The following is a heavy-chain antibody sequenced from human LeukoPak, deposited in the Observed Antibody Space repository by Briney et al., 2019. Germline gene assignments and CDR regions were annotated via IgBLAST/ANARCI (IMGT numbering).Heavy chain of an antibody. Sequence: TGGSLRLSCAASGFTFSSYSMNWVRQAPGKGLEWVSYISSSSSTIYYTDSVKGRFTISRDNAKNSLYLQMNSLRAEDTAVYYCARVAGTTPFDYWGQGTLVTVSS. CDR2: ISSSSSTI. CDR3: ARVAGTTPFDY. V-gene: IGHV3-48*01. D-gene: IGHD1-7*01. CDR1: GFTFSSYS. J-gene: IGHJ4*02.